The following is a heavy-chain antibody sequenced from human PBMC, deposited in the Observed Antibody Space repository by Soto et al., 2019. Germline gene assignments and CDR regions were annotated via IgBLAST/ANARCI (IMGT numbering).Heavy chain of an antibody. CDR3: ARGYCSGGSCSQES. Sequence: EVQLVESGGGLVQPGGSLRLSCAASGFTVSSNYMSWVRQAPGKGLEWVSVIYSGGSTYYADSVKGRFTISRHNSKNTLYLQMNSLRAEDTAVYYCARGYCSGGSCSQESWGQGTLVNVSS. D-gene: IGHD2-15*01. V-gene: IGHV3-53*04. J-gene: IGHJ4*02. CDR2: IYSGGST. CDR1: GFTVSSNY.